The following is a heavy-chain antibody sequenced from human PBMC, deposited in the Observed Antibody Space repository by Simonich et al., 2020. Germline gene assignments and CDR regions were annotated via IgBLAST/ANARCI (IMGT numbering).Heavy chain of an antibody. D-gene: IGHD7-27*01. CDR2: INPNSGGT. J-gene: IGHJ3*02. V-gene: IGHV1-2*02. CDR3: ARGRLTGDKGAFDI. CDR1: GYTFTGYY. Sequence: QVQLVQSGAEVKKPGASVKGSCKASGYTFTGYYMHWVGQAPGQGLEWMGGINPNSGGTNYAQKFQGRVTMTRDTSISTAYMELSRLRADDTAVYYCARGRLTGDKGAFDIWGQGTMVTVSS.